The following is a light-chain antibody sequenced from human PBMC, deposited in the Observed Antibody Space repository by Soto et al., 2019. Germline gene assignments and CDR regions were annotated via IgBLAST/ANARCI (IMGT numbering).Light chain of an antibody. Sequence: ENVLTQSPGTLSLSPGEGATLSCRATQSVTSRYFAWYQQKPGQAPRLLIYGISSRDTDIPDRFSGSGSGTDYTLTISRLEPEDFGVYYCQQYSTLPHTFGQGTKLEVK. CDR1: QSVTSRY. J-gene: IGKJ2*01. V-gene: IGKV3-20*01. CDR2: GIS. CDR3: QQYSTLPHT.